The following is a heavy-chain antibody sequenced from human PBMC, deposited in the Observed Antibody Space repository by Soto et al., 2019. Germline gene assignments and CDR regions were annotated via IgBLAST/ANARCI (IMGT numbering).Heavy chain of an antibody. CDR1: GFTFSSYA. D-gene: IGHD4-17*01. CDR3: SNDPGRTSLTTGYFDH. J-gene: IGHJ4*02. CDR2: ISGSGTRT. V-gene: IGHV3-23*01. Sequence: GGSLRLSCAASGFTFSSYAMSWVRQAPGKGLEWVSSISGSGTRTYYADSVKGQFTISRDNSKNTLYLQMNRLRAEDSDVYYCSNDPGRTSLTTGYFDHWGQGTLVTVSS.